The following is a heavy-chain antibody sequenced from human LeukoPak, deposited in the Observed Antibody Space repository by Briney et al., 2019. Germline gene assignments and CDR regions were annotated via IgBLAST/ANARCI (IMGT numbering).Heavy chain of an antibody. V-gene: IGHV3-30*02. Sequence: GGSLRLSCAASGFTFSSYGMSWVRQAPGKGLEWVAFIRYDGSNKYYADSAKGRFTISRDNSKNTLYLQMNSLRAEDTAVYYCAKDPYSGYVYYFDYWGQGTLVTVSS. CDR3: AKDPYSGYVYYFDY. CDR2: IRYDGSNK. J-gene: IGHJ4*02. D-gene: IGHD5-12*01. CDR1: GFTFSSYG.